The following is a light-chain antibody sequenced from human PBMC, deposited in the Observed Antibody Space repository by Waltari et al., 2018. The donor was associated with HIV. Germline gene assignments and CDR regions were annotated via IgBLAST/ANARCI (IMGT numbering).Light chain of an antibody. CDR1: RSNIGAGFD. Sequence: QSVLTQPPAVSGAPGQRVTISCTGSRSNIGAGFDVHWYQQFPGTAPKLLIYGTSNRPSGVPDRFSGSKSGTSASLAITGLQAEDEADYYCLSYDSSLSGKVFGGGTKLTVL. V-gene: IGLV1-40*01. CDR3: LSYDSSLSGKV. J-gene: IGLJ3*02. CDR2: GTS.